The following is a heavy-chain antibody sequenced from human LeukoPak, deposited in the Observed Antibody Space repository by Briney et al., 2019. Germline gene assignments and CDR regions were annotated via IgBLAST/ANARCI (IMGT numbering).Heavy chain of an antibody. J-gene: IGHJ4*02. V-gene: IGHV3-7*03. CDR1: GFTFSSYW. CDR2: IRQDGGEK. CDR3: AGGPMRYSDY. D-gene: IGHD1-1*01. Sequence: GGSLRLSCAASGFTFSSYWMHWVRQAPGKGLEWVANIRQDGGEKYYVDSVKGRFTIFRDNAKNSLYLQMNSLRAEDTAVYYCAGGPMRYSDYWGQGTLVAVSS.